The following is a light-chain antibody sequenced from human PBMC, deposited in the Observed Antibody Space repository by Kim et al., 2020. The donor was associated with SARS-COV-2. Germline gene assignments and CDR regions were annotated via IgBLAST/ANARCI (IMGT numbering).Light chain of an antibody. CDR2: DVL. CDR3: QQYVNSPFT. V-gene: IGKV3-20*01. Sequence: SPGERAPLSCRASQSLSSNNLAWYQQRPGQAPRLLIHDVLNRAADIPDRFSGSGSGTDFNLTISRLEPEDFAVYYCQQYVNSPFTFGGGTKVDIK. J-gene: IGKJ4*01. CDR1: QSLSSNN.